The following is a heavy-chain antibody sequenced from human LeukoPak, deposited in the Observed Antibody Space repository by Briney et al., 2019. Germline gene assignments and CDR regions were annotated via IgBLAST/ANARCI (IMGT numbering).Heavy chain of an antibody. CDR1: GYTFTGYY. D-gene: IGHD3-22*01. CDR3: ARQVETYYYDSSGYSDFPYYMDV. J-gene: IGHJ6*03. V-gene: IGHV1-2*02. Sequence: ASVKVSCKASGYTFTGYYMHWVRQAPGQGLEWMGWINPNSGGTNYAQKFQGRVTMTRDTSISTAYMELSRLRSDDTAVYYCARQVETYYYDSSGYSDFPYYMDVWGKGTTVTVSS. CDR2: INPNSGGT.